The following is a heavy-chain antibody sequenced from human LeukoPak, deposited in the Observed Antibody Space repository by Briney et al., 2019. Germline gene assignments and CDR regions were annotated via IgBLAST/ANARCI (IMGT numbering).Heavy chain of an antibody. J-gene: IGHJ4*02. CDR2: ISSSGSTI. D-gene: IGHD3-10*01. Sequence: GGSLRLSCAASGFTFSDYYMSWIRQAPGKGLEWVSYISSSGSTIYYAGSVKGRFTISRDNAKNSLYLQMNSLRAEDTAVYYCARDLVPEKALHWGQGTLVTVSS. V-gene: IGHV3-11*01. CDR1: GFTFSDYY. CDR3: ARDLVPEKALH.